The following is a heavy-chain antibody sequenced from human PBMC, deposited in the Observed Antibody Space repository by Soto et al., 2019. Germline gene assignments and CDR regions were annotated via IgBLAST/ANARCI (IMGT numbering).Heavy chain of an antibody. V-gene: IGHV3-23*01. D-gene: IGHD2-15*01. J-gene: IGHJ5*02. Sequence: GGSLRLSCAASGFTFSSYAMSWVRQAPGKGLEWVSAISGSGGSTYYADSVKGRFTISRDNSKNTLYLQMNSLRAEDTAVYYCAKAHGIVVVVAATRFDPWGQGTLVTVYS. CDR2: ISGSGGST. CDR1: GFTFSSYA. CDR3: AKAHGIVVVVAATRFDP.